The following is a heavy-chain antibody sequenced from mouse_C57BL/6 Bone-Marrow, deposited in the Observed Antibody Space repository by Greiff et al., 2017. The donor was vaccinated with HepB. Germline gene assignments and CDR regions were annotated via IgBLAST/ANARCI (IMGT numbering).Heavy chain of an antibody. Sequence: EVKLVESGGGLVKPGGSLKLSCAASGFTFSSYAMSWVRQTPEKRLEWVATISDGGSYTYYPDNVKGRFTISRDNAKNNLYLQMSHLKSEDTAMYYCARDGYDYVWFAYWGQGTQVTVSA. CDR2: ISDGGSYT. D-gene: IGHD2-4*01. CDR1: GFTFSSYA. CDR3: ARDGYDYVWFAY. J-gene: IGHJ3*01. V-gene: IGHV5-4*01.